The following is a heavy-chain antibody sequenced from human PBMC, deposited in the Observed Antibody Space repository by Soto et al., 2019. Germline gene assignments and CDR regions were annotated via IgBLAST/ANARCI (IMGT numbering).Heavy chain of an antibody. CDR3: ARGWFGMSGDDAFDI. CDR1: GYTFNSYG. CDR2: ISTSNGNT. D-gene: IGHD3-10*01. J-gene: IGHJ3*02. Sequence: QVQLVQSGVEVKKPGASVKVSCKASGYTFNSYGISWVRQAPGQGLEWVGWISTSNGNTDYAQKHQGRVTVTTDTSTSTAYMELRSLRSDDTAVYYCARGWFGMSGDDAFDIWGQWTMVTVSS. V-gene: IGHV1-18*01.